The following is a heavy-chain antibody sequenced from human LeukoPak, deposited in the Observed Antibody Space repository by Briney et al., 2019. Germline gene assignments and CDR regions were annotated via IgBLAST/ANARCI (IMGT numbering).Heavy chain of an antibody. Sequence: GGSLRLSCAASGFTFSSYSMNWVRQAPGKGLEWVSSICSSSSYIYYADSVKGRFTISRDNAKNSLYLQMNSLRAEDTAVEYCARVNAFDNWGQGTMVTVSS. V-gene: IGHV3-21*01. CDR2: ICSSSSYI. CDR3: ARVNAFDN. J-gene: IGHJ3*02. CDR1: GFTFSSYS.